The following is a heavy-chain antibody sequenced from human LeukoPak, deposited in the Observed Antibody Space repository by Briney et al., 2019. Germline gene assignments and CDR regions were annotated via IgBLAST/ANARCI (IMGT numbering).Heavy chain of an antibody. D-gene: IGHD3-10*01. J-gene: IGHJ6*04. CDR2: ISSSSSYT. Sequence: GGSLRLSCAASGFTFSSYAMSWVRQAPGKGLEWVSYISSSSSYTNYADSVKGRFTISRDNAKNSLYLQMNSLRAEDTAVYYCARDRVLLWFGELTYYGMDVWGKGTTVTVSS. CDR1: GFTFSSYA. CDR3: ARDRVLLWFGELTYYGMDV. V-gene: IGHV3-21*05.